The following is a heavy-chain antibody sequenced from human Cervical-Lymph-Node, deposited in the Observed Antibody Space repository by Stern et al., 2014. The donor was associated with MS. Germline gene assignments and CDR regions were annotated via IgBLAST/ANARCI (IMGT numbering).Heavy chain of an antibody. CDR1: GYSITNYA. Sequence: QVQLVQSGSELKKPGASVKVSCKASGYSITNYAMTWVRQAPGQGLEWMGRINTNTGSPTYAQGFTGRFVFSLDTSISTAYLQINSLETADTAIYYCARGGRQWQDYWGQGTLVTVSS. D-gene: IGHD6-19*01. J-gene: IGHJ4*02. CDR3: ARGGRQWQDY. V-gene: IGHV7-4-1*02. CDR2: INTNTGSP.